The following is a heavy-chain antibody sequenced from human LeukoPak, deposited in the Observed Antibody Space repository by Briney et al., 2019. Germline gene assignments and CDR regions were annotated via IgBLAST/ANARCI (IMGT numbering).Heavy chain of an antibody. CDR1: GGSISSYD. J-gene: IGHJ4*02. V-gene: IGHV4-59*01. CDR3: ACEVSAGYRFDY. D-gene: IGHD5-18*01. CDR2: IYNSGSA. Sequence: SETLSLTCTVSGGSISSYDWSWIRQPPGKGLEWIGYIYNSGSATYNPSLKSRVTMSVDTSKNQFSLKLSSVTAADTALYYCACEVSAGYRFDYCGQGTLVTVSS.